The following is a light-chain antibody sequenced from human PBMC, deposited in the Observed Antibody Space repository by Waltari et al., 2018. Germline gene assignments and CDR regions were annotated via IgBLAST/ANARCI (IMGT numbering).Light chain of an antibody. CDR1: QSPLYSDGYTY. J-gene: IGKJ1*01. CDR2: GGS. Sequence: DIVMTQTPLSLPVTPGEPASIPCRSSQSPLYSDGYTYLDWYLQKPGQSPQLLIYGGSNRFSGVPDRFSGSGSGTDFTLKISKVEAEDVGIYYCMQHKAFPRTFGQGTKVEIK. CDR3: MQHKAFPRT. V-gene: IGKV2-40*01.